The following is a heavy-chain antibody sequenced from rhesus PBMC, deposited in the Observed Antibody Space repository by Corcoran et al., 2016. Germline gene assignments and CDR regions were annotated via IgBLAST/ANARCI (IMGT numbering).Heavy chain of an antibody. CDR1: GGSISGYW. D-gene: IGHD2-15*01. Sequence: QLQLQESGPGLVKPSETLSLTCAVSGGSISGYWWSWIRQPPGKGLEWMGRRVSSGSTDYNPSLKSRVTISRDTSKNHFSLKLSSVTAADTAVYYCARRVPPFDYWGQGVLVTVSS. CDR2: RVSSGST. CDR3: ARRVPPFDY. V-gene: IGHV4-165*01. J-gene: IGHJ4*01.